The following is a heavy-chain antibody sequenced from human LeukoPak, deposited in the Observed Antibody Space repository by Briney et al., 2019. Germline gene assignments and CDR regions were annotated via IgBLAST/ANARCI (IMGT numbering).Heavy chain of an antibody. CDR3: ARGGGYGDWFDP. CDR2: IYYSGST. V-gene: IGHV4-59*08. Sequence: SETLSLTCTVSGGSISSYARSWIRRPPGKGLEWIGYIYYSGSTNYNPSLKSRVTISVDTYKNQFSLKLSSVTAAYTAVYYCARGGGYGDWFDPWGQGTLVTVSS. J-gene: IGHJ5*02. CDR1: GGSISSYA. D-gene: IGHD5-12*01.